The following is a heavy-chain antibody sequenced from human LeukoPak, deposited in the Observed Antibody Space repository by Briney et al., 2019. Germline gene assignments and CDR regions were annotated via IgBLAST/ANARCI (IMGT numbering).Heavy chain of an antibody. CDR2: IIPILGIA. Sequence: SSVKVSCKASGGTSSSYTISWVRQAPGQGLEWMGRIIPILGIANYAQKFQGRVTITADKSTSTAYMELSSLRSEDTAVYYCARGHYGDFYFDYWGQGTLVTVSS. V-gene: IGHV1-69*02. CDR3: ARGHYGDFYFDY. J-gene: IGHJ4*01. CDR1: GGTSSSYT. D-gene: IGHD4-17*01.